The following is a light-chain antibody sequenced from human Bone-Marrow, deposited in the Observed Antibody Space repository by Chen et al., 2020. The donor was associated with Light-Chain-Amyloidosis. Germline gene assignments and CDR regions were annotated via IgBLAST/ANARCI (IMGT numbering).Light chain of an antibody. Sequence: QPVPTQPPSVSGAPGQKVTISCTGSSSNIGAGYDVQWYQQLPGTAPKILVYGNHIRPSGVPDRFSGSKSGSSASLALTGLQAEDEADDYCHSYYNRLSIYVVFGGGTKLTVL. V-gene: IGLV1-40*01. J-gene: IGLJ2*01. CDR1: SSNIGAGYD. CDR3: HSYYNRLSIYVV. CDR2: GNH.